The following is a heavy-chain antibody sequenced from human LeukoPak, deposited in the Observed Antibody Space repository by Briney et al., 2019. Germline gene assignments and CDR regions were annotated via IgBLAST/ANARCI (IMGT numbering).Heavy chain of an antibody. J-gene: IGHJ4*02. Sequence: PGGSLRLSCAASGFTFSDYYMSWVRQAPGEGLEWVSYIGGSSGYTDYAGSVKGRFTISRDNAKNSLYLQVTSLRVEDTAVYYCARSRGATHWGQGTLVTVSS. CDR3: ARSRGATH. V-gene: IGHV3-11*03. D-gene: IGHD3-16*01. CDR1: GFTFSDYY. CDR2: IGGSSGYT.